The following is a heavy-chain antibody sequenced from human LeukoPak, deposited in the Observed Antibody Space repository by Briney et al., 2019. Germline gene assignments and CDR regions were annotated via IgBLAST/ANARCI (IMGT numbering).Heavy chain of an antibody. D-gene: IGHD2/OR15-2a*01. Sequence: SVKVSCKASGGTFSSYAISWVRQAPGQGLEWMGGIIPIFGTANYAQKFQGRVTITTDESTSTAYMELSSLRSEDTAVYYCARDLSSQDDAFDIWGQGTMVTVSS. CDR3: ARDLSSQDDAFDI. CDR1: GGTFSSYA. J-gene: IGHJ3*02. CDR2: IIPIFGTA. V-gene: IGHV1-69*05.